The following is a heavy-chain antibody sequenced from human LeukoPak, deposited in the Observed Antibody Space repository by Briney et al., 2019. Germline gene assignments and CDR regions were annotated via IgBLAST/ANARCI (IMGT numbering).Heavy chain of an antibody. CDR1: GFTFSNYW. J-gene: IGHJ4*02. V-gene: IGHV3-7*01. D-gene: IGHD2/OR15-2a*01. CDR3: ARDGKASGNMDY. CDR2: IKPSGSEK. Sequence: GGSLRLSCEGSGFTFSNYWMTWVRQAPEKGLEWVANIKPSGSEKHYADSVEGRFTISRDNTQNSLYLQMNSLTGEDTAVYYCARDGKASGNMDYWGQGTLVTVSS.